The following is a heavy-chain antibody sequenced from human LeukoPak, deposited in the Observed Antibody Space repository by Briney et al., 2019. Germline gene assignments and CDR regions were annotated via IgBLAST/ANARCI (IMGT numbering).Heavy chain of an antibody. CDR2: ISYDGSNK. D-gene: IGHD4-23*01. V-gene: IGHV3-30*04. J-gene: IGHJ5*02. CDR1: GFTFSSYA. CDR3: AKLLDHGGFDP. Sequence: GGSLRLSCVASGFTFSSYAMHWVRQAPGKGLEWVAVISYDGSNKYYADSVKGRFTISRDNSKNTLYLQMNSLRAGDTAVYYCAKLLDHGGFDPWGQGTLVTVSS.